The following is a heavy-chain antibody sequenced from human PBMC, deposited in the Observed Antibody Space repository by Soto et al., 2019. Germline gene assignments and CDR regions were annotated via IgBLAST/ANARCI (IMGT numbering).Heavy chain of an antibody. V-gene: IGHV4-30-4*01. CDR2: IYYSGTT. D-gene: IGHD5-12*01. CDR1: GGSISSGDYY. Sequence: TLSLTCTVSGGSISSGDYYWSWIRQPPGKGLEWIGYIYYSGTTYYNPSLKSRVTISLDTSKNRFSLKLSSVTAADTAVYYCALRFGTAWGQGTTVTVSS. CDR3: ALRFGTA. J-gene: IGHJ6*02.